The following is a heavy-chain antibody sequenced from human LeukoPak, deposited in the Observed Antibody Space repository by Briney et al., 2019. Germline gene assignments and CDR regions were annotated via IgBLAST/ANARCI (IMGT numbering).Heavy chain of an antibody. D-gene: IGHD5-12*01. Sequence: ASVKVSCKASGYTLTSYAMHWVRQAPGQRLEWMGWINTGNGNTKYSQKFQGRVTITRATSASTAYMELSSLRSEDTAVYYCARVGYSGYDSRPVFNYWGQGTLVTVSS. CDR1: GYTLTSYA. CDR2: INTGNGNT. V-gene: IGHV1-3*04. J-gene: IGHJ4*02. CDR3: ARVGYSGYDSRPVFNY.